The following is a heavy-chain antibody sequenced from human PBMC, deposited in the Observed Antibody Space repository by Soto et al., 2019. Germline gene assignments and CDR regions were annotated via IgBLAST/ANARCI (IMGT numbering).Heavy chain of an antibody. J-gene: IGHJ6*03. V-gene: IGHV4-39*01. CDR2: IYYSGST. CDR1: GGSISSSSYY. Sequence: SETLSLTCTVSGGSISSSSYYWGWIRQPPGKGLEWIGSIYYSGSTYYNPSLKSRVTISVDTSKNQFSLKLSSVTAADTAVYYCASHHAGVYYYYYMDVWGKGTTVTVSS. CDR3: ASHHAGVYYYYYMDV.